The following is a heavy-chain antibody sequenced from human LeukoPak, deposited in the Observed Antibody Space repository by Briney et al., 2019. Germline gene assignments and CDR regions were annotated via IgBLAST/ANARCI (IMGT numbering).Heavy chain of an antibody. V-gene: IGHV1-69*04. D-gene: IGHD1-26*01. CDR3: ARETIVGAFYFDY. CDR1: GGTFSSYA. CDR2: IIPIVGIA. J-gene: IGHJ4*02. Sequence: SVKVSCEASGGTFSSYAMSWVRQAPGQGLEWMGRIIPIVGIANYAQKVQGRVTITADKSTSTAYMELSSLRSEDTAVYYCARETIVGAFYFDYWGQGTLVTVSS.